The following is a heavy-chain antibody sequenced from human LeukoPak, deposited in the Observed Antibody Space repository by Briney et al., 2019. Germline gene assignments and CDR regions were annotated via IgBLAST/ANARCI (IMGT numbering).Heavy chain of an antibody. V-gene: IGHV4-59*01. CDR3: ARREWCGLRLGYFYY. J-gene: IGHJ4*01. CDR2: IYNNGRT. Sequence: PSETLSLTCTVSGGSISSYSWSWVRHPPGKGLEWVGHIYNNGRTNYNPSPKSRATISLAESTNKIPLMLNSMTAADTAGLYFARREWCGLRLGYFYYLGQGNL. CDR1: GGSISSYS. D-gene: IGHD2-8*01.